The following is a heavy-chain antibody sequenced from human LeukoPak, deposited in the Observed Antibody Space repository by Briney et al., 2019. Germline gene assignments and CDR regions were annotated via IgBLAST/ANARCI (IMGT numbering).Heavy chain of an antibody. CDR3: ARDLGASGSPRDWYYFDN. J-gene: IGHJ4*02. D-gene: IGHD1-26*01. V-gene: IGHV3-30-3*01. CDR2: ISYDGSSK. CDR1: GSIFSSYA. Sequence: QPGGSLRLSCAASGSIFSSYAMHWVRQAPGSGLECVAVISYDGSSKYYADSVKGRFSISRANAKNTLYLYMNSLRVEDTAIYYCARDLGASGSPRDWYYFDNWGQGTLVTVSS.